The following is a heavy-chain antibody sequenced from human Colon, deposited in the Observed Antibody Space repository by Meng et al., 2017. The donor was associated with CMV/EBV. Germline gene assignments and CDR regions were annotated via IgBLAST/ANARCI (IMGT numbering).Heavy chain of an antibody. CDR2: IYYSGST. CDR1: GGSISSSSYY. CDR3: ARQGPFGGVIGGPYNWFDP. Sequence: SETLFLTCTVSGGSISSSSYYWGWIRQPPGKGLEWIGSIYYSGSTYYNPSLKSRVTISVDTSKNQFSLKLSSVTAADTAVYYCARQGPFGGVIGGPYNWFDPWGQGTLVTVSS. D-gene: IGHD3-16*02. J-gene: IGHJ5*02. V-gene: IGHV4-39*01.